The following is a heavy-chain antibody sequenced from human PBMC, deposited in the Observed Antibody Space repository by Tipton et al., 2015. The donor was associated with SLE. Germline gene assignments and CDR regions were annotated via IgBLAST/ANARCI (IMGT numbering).Heavy chain of an antibody. J-gene: IGHJ4*02. D-gene: IGHD3-3*01. Sequence: TLSLTCTVSGGSISGYYWSWIRQSPGKGLEWIGYIHDSGRTNSNPSLKSRVSISLDTSENQFSLRLTSVAAADTAVYHCARLRKPYTYGSGGYYIDYWGQGTLVTVSS. V-gene: IGHV4-59*12. CDR1: GGSISGYY. CDR3: ARLRKPYTYGSGGYYIDY. CDR2: IHDSGRT.